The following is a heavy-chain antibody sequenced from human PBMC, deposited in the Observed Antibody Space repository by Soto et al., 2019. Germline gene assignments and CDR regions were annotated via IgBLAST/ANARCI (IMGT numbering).Heavy chain of an antibody. CDR1: GFTFSSYA. Sequence: GGSLRLSCAASGFTFSSYAMHWVRQAPGKGLEWVAVISYDGSNKYYADSVKGRFTISRDNSKNTLYLQMNSLRAEDTAVYYCAREETGYYYDSSGYYGGFFDYWGQGTLVTVSS. J-gene: IGHJ4*02. V-gene: IGHV3-30-3*01. CDR2: ISYDGSNK. D-gene: IGHD3-22*01. CDR3: AREETGYYYDSSGYYGGFFDY.